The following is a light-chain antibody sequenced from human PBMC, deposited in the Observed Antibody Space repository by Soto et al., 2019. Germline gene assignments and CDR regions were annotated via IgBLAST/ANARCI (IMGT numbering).Light chain of an antibody. CDR1: QSISSY. Sequence: DIQMTQSPSSLSASVGDRVTITCRASQSISSYLNWYQQKPGKAPKLLIDAASSLQSGVPSRFSGSGSGTDFTLTIDGLQPEDSASYFCQQSISAPLTFGGGTKLEIQ. V-gene: IGKV1-39*01. J-gene: IGKJ4*01. CDR2: AAS. CDR3: QQSISAPLT.